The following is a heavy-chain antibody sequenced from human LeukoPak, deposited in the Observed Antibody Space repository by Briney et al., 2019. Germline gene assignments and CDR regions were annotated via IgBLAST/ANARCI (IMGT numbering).Heavy chain of an antibody. CDR1: GYTLTQLS. V-gene: IGHV1-24*01. D-gene: IGHD6-13*01. Sequence: GASVKVSCKVSGYTLTQLSMHWVRQAPGKGLERVGGFDPEDGETSYAQQLQGRVTMTEDTPTDPAYLELSSLRPEDPGQYYGSFVGIAAAGTGYYFVYWGQRTL. CDR2: FDPEDGET. J-gene: IGHJ4*02. CDR3: SFVGIAAAGTGYYFVY.